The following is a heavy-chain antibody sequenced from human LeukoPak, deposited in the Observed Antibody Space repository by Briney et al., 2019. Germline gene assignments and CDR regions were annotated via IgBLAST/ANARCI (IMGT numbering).Heavy chain of an antibody. CDR2: ISGSGGST. Sequence: GGSLRLSCAVSGFTFSSYAMSWVRQAPGKGPEWVSAISGSGGSTYYADSVKGRFTISRDNSKNTLYLQMNSLRAEDTAVYYCAKGSSLAVASFDYWGQGTLVTVSS. CDR1: GFTFSSYA. D-gene: IGHD6-19*01. J-gene: IGHJ4*02. CDR3: AKGSSLAVASFDY. V-gene: IGHV3-23*01.